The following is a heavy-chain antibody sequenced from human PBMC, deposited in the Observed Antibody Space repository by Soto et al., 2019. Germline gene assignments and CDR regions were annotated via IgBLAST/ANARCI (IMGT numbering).Heavy chain of an antibody. V-gene: IGHV3-72*01. J-gene: IGHJ4*02. CDR1: GFTFSDHY. CDR2: TRKKTNSYTT. CDR3: VRVAIDYFFDY. D-gene: IGHD2-21*01. Sequence: EVQLVESGGSWVQPGGSLRLSCAASGFTFSDHYMDWVRQAPGKGLEWVGRTRKKTNSYTTEYAASVKGRFTISRDESKNLLYLQMNSLKTEDTAVYYCVRVAIDYFFDYWGQGTLVTVSS.